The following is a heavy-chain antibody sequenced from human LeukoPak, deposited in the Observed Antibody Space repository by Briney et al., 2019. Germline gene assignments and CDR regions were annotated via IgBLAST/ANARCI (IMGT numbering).Heavy chain of an antibody. J-gene: IGHJ5*02. CDR2: IYHSGST. Sequence: SETLSLTCTVSGYSISSGYYWGWIRQPPGKRLEWIGSIYHSGSTYYNPSLKSRVTISVDTSKNQFSLKLSSVTAADTAVYYCARCSGSSCYHWFDPWGQGTLVTVSS. CDR1: GYSISSGYY. CDR3: ARCSGSSCYHWFDP. V-gene: IGHV4-38-2*02. D-gene: IGHD2-15*01.